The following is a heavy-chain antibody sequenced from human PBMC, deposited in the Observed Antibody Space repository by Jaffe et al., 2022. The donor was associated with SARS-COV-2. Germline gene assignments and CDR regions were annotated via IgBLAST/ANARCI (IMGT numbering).Heavy chain of an antibody. J-gene: IGHJ3*02. CDR1: GGSISSYY. CDR3: ARDPGYYDILTGYYNDAFDI. CDR2: IYYSGST. D-gene: IGHD3-9*01. V-gene: IGHV4-59*01. Sequence: QVQLQESGPGLVKPSETLSLTCTVSGGSISSYYWSWIRQPPGKGLEWIGYIYYSGSTNYNPSLKSRVTISVDTSKNQFSLKLSSVTAADTAVYYCARDPGYYDILTGYYNDAFDIWGQGTMVTVSS.